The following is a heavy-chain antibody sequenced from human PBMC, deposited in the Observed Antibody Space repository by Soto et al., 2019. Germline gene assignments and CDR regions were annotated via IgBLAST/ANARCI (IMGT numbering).Heavy chain of an antibody. CDR3: ASPQIGGLRGSGYYYDFDY. CDR2: IYYSGST. D-gene: IGHD3-22*01. J-gene: IGHJ4*02. Sequence: PSETLSLTCTVSGGSISSSSYYWGWIRQPPGKGPEWIGSIYYSGSTYYNPSLKSRVTISVDTSKNQFSLKLSSVTAADTAVYYCASPQIGGLRGSGYYYDFDYWGQGTLVTVS. CDR1: GGSISSSSYY. V-gene: IGHV4-39*01.